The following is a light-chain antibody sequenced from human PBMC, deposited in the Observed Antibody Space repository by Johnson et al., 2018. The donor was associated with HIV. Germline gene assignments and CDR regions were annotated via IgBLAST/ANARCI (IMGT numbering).Light chain of an antibody. Sequence: QSVLTQPPSVSAATGQKVTISCSGSSSNIGNNYVSWYQQVPGTAPKLLIYEKNKRPSGIPDRFSGSKSGPSATLGITGLQTGDEADYYCGTWDSSLTLYVFGTGTKVTVL. CDR1: SSNIGNNY. J-gene: IGLJ1*01. CDR2: EKN. CDR3: GTWDSSLTLYV. V-gene: IGLV1-51*02.